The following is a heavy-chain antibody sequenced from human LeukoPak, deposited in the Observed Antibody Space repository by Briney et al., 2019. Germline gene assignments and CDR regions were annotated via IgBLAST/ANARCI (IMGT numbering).Heavy chain of an antibody. V-gene: IGHV3-23*01. Sequence: GGSLRLSCAASGFTFRSYAMSWVRQAPGKGLEWVASISGSGDITYYADTVRGRLTISRDKSINTLYLHMNSLRAEDTAVYYCAKGPTVTSGHFDYWGQGTLVTVSS. CDR3: AKGPTVTSGHFDY. CDR1: GFTFRSYA. D-gene: IGHD4-11*01. CDR2: ISGSGDIT. J-gene: IGHJ4*02.